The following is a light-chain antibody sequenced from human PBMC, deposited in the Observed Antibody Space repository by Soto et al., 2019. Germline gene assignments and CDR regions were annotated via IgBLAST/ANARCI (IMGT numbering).Light chain of an antibody. J-gene: IGLJ2*01. Sequence: QLVLTQSPSASASLGASVKFSCTLASGHSNYAIAWHQQHPEKGPRYLMIVNSDGSHVKGAGIPDRFSGSSSGAERYLTISSLQAEDEAHYYCQTWGPDTPVIFGGGTKPTVL. CDR3: QTWGPDTPVI. V-gene: IGLV4-69*01. CDR2: VNSDGSH. CDR1: SGHSNYA.